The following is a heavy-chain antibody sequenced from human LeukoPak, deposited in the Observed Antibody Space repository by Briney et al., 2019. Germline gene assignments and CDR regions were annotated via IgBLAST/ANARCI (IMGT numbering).Heavy chain of an antibody. V-gene: IGHV3-23*01. J-gene: IGHJ3*02. D-gene: IGHD3-22*01. CDR3: AKAGPGTMTFDAFDI. CDR1: AFTFSNYV. CDR2: ISASGERT. Sequence: QAGGSLRLSCPASAFTFSNYVMSWVRQAPGEGLGWVSTISASGERTYHADSVRGRFTISRDNSKNTLHLQMNSLRADDTAVYYCAKAGPGTMTFDAFDIWGQGTVVTVSS.